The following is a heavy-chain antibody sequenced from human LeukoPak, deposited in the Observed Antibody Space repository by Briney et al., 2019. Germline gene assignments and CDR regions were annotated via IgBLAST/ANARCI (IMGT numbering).Heavy chain of an antibody. CDR1: GGSISSYY. V-gene: IGHV4-4*07. Sequence: SETLSLTCTVSGGSISSYYWSWIRRPAGKGLEWIGRIYTSGSTNYNPSLKSRVTISVDTSKNQFSLKLSSVTAADTAVYYCARAVLLWFGEFNWFDPWGQGTLVTVSS. CDR3: ARAVLLWFGEFNWFDP. CDR2: IYTSGST. D-gene: IGHD3-10*01. J-gene: IGHJ5*02.